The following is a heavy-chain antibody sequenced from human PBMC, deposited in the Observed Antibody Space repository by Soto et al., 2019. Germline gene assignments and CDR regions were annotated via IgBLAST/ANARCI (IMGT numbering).Heavy chain of an antibody. Sequence: QVQLVQSGAEVKKPGASVKVSCQASGYTFMTYTIHWVRQAPGQRLEWMGWINTANGNTKYSQKMQGRVTISRDTSASTVYMEVSSLTSEDTAVYYCARDRMGFRQPIDEPSMDVWGQGTSVIVS. CDR2: INTANGNT. J-gene: IGHJ6*02. D-gene: IGHD1-26*01. CDR3: ARDRMGFRQPIDEPSMDV. CDR1: GYTFMTYT. V-gene: IGHV1-3*04.